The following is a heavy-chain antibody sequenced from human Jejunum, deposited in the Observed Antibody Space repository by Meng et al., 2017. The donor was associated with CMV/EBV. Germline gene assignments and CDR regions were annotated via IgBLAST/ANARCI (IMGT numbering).Heavy chain of an antibody. Sequence: VSCKASGYAFTTYYVHWVRQAPGQGLEWMGLIHPINGSTTYAQNFQGRVTVTRDTSTTTVHMELRNLRSEDTAVYYCARGSPEVNWGRGTLVTVSS. J-gene: IGHJ4*02. CDR2: IHPINGST. CDR1: GYAFTTYY. CDR3: ARGSPEVN. V-gene: IGHV1-46*01. D-gene: IGHD2-21*01.